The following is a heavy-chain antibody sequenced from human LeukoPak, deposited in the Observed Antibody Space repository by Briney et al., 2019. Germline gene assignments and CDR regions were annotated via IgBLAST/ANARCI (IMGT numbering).Heavy chain of an antibody. CDR3: ARESIAVAGAPFDY. CDR2: ISSGSTI. CDR1: GFIFSSYE. V-gene: IGHV3-48*03. J-gene: IGHJ4*02. Sequence: GGSLRLSCAASGFIFSSYEMNWVRQAPGKGLEWVSYISSGSTIYDADSVKGRFTISRDNAKNSLYLQMNSLRAEDTAVYYCARESIAVAGAPFDYWGQGTLVTVSS. D-gene: IGHD6-19*01.